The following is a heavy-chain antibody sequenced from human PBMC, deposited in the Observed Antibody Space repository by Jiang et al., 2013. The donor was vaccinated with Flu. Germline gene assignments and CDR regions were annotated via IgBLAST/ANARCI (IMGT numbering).Heavy chain of an antibody. J-gene: IGHJ6*02. CDR1: GFTFDDYA. CDR3: AKDLPRPYSSSPRYYYYGMDV. Sequence: SGGGLVQPGRSLRLSCAASGFTFDDYAMHWVRQAPGKGLEWVSGISWNSGSIGYADSVKGRFTISRDNAKNSLYLQMNSLRAEDTALYYCAKDLPRPYSSSPRYYYYGMDVWGQGTTVTVSS. CDR2: ISWNSGSI. V-gene: IGHV3-9*01. D-gene: IGHD6-6*01.